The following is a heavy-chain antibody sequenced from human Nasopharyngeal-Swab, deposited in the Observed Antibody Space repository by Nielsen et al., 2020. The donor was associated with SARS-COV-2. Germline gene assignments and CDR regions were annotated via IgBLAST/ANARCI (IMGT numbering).Heavy chain of an antibody. J-gene: IGHJ4*02. D-gene: IGHD6-13*01. V-gene: IGHV3-23*01. CDR3: ATPDPRIAAAGTGFDY. CDR1: GFTFSSYA. Sequence: GESLKISCAASGFTFSSYAMSWVRRAPGKGLEWVSIISGSGDTTYYADSVKGRFTISRDNSKNTLYLQMNSLRAEDTAVYYCATPDPRIAAAGTGFDYWGQGTLVTVSS. CDR2: ISGSGDTT.